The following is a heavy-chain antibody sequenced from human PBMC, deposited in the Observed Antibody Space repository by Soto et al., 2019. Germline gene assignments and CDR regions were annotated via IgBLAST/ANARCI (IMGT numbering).Heavy chain of an antibody. D-gene: IGHD1-1*01. CDR2: INRDGSTT. Sequence: PGVFLRLSCAASGFTFISYWVHWVRQATGKGLVWVSRINRDGSTTTYADSVKGRFTISRDNAKNTLYLQMNSLRADDTAVYYCARVATGRYNWFDPWGQGTLVTVSS. V-gene: IGHV3-74*01. CDR3: ARVATGRYNWFDP. J-gene: IGHJ5*02. CDR1: GFTFISYW.